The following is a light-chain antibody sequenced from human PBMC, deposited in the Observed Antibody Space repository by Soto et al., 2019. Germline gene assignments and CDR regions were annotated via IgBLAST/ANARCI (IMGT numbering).Light chain of an antibody. CDR3: QQYGSSPPLT. V-gene: IGKV3-20*01. CDR1: HSVSSSY. Sequence: EIVLTQSPGTLSSSPGERATLSCRASHSVSSSYLAWYQQKPGQPPRLLIYGASSGATGIPDRFSGSGSGTDFTLTISRLQPEDFAVYYCQQYGSSPPLTFGGGTKVDIK. J-gene: IGKJ4*01. CDR2: GAS.